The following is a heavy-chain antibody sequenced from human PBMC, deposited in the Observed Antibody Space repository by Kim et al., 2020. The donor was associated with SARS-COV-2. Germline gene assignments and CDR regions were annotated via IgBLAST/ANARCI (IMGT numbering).Heavy chain of an antibody. Sequence: IISYANSVRGRFTISTDNAKGSLYLQMNSLKDEDTAVYYCVRDLNFAFDFWGQGALVTVSS. J-gene: IGHJ4*02. CDR3: VRDLNFAFDF. V-gene: IGHV3-48*02. CDR2: II. D-gene: IGHD1-1*01.